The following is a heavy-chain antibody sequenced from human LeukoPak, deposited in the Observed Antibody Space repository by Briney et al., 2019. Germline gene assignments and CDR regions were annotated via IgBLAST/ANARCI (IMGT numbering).Heavy chain of an antibody. J-gene: IGHJ5*02. CDR3: AREGGPYRGFDP. CDR2: IYDDGTT. Sequence: GGSLRLSCAGSGITVSNNYMNWVRQAPGKGLEWVSVIYDDGTTYYADAVKGRFTISRDNFQNTLYLQMNTLRADDTAVYYCAREGGPYRGFDPWGQGTLVTVSS. D-gene: IGHD1-26*01. V-gene: IGHV3-53*01. CDR1: GITVSNNY.